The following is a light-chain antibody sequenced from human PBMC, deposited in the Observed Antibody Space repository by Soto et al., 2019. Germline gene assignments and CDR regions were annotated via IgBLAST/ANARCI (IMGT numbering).Light chain of an antibody. Sequence: ETVLTQSPATLSLSPGERATLSCRASQTVNGNYLGWYQQQPDPAPRLIIYATSSTATGIPDRFSGGGSWTDVTLTIIRLEPEDFAVDYCQQCGSLPGTFGQGTRVDIK. CDR1: QTVNGNY. V-gene: IGKV3-20*01. CDR2: ATS. CDR3: QQCGSLPGT. J-gene: IGKJ1*01.